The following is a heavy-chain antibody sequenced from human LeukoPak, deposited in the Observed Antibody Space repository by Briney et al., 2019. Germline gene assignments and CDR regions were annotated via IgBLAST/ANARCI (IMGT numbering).Heavy chain of an antibody. V-gene: IGHV3-23*01. CDR1: GFTFSSYA. CDR2: ISGSGGST. Sequence: GGSLRLSCAASGFTFSSYAMSWVRQAPGKGLEWVSAISGSGGSTYYADSVKGRFTISRDNSKNTLYLQMNSLRAEDTAVYYCAKDTAYYDFWSGYFHWGQGTLVTVSS. J-gene: IGHJ4*02. D-gene: IGHD3-3*01. CDR3: AKDTAYYDFWSGYFH.